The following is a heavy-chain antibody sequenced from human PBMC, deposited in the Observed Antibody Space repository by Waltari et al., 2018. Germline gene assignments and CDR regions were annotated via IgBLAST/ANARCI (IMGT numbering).Heavy chain of an antibody. CDR1: GYSISSGYY. J-gene: IGHJ3*02. CDR2: IYHSGST. V-gene: IGHV4-38-2*01. D-gene: IGHD3-16*02. Sequence: QVQLQESGPGLVKPSETLSLTCAVSGYSISSGYYWGWIRQPPGKGLEWIGSIYHSGSTYYNPSLKSRVTISVDTSKNQFSLKLSSVTAADTAVYYCARQGPNRSLDIWGQGTMVTVSS. CDR3: ARQGPNRSLDI.